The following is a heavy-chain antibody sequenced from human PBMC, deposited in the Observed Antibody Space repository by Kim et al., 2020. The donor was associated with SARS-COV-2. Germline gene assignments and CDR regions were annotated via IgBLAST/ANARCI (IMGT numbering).Heavy chain of an antibody. J-gene: IGHJ2*01. CDR1: GGSISSGTYY. CDR3: AGTRLAAGNWYFDL. CDR2: IYHTGST. D-gene: IGHD6-13*01. V-gene: IGHV4-39*01. Sequence: SETLSLSCTVSGGSISSGTYYWGWIRQPPGKGLEWIGSIYHTGSTYYNPSLKSRLSISGDTSKTRFSLRLSSVTAADTAVYYCAGTRLAAGNWYFDLWGRGTLVTVSS.